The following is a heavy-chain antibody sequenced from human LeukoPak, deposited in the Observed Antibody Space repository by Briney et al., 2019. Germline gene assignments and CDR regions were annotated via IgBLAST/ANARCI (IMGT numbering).Heavy chain of an antibody. D-gene: IGHD1-26*01. Sequence: GASVKVSCKASNYTFSSYGINWVRQAPGQGLEWMGRIIPILGIANYAQKFQGRVTITADKSTSTAYTELSSLRSEDTAVYYCARGAAGSGARIVYYFDYWGQGTLVTVSS. CDR3: ARGAAGSGARIVYYFDY. V-gene: IGHV1-69*04. J-gene: IGHJ4*02. CDR1: NYTFSSYG. CDR2: IIPILGIA.